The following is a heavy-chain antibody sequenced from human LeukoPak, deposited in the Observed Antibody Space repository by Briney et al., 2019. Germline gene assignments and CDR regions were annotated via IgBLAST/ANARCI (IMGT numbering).Heavy chain of an antibody. CDR3: TFDPDPDYGDYPSLDV. J-gene: IGHJ6*04. Sequence: PGGSLRLSCAASGFTFSSYSMNWVRQAPGKGLEWVGFIRSKAYGGTTEYAASVKGRFTISRDDSKSIAYLQMNSLKTEDTAVYYCTFDPDPDYGDYPSLDVWGKGTTVTISS. V-gene: IGHV3-49*04. CDR1: GFTFSSYS. CDR2: IRSKAYGGTT. D-gene: IGHD4-17*01.